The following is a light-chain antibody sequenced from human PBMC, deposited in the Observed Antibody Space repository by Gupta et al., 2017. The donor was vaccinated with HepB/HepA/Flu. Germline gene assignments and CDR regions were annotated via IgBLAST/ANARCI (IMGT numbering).Light chain of an antibody. Sequence: DIQMTQSPSSLSASVGDRVTITCQASQDITNYLNWYQQKPGKAPELLIYDASNLETGVPSRFSGSGSGTDFTVTISSLQPEDIATYYCQQYDYLPLTFGGGTKVEI. CDR1: QDITNY. J-gene: IGKJ4*01. CDR2: DAS. CDR3: QQYDYLPLT. V-gene: IGKV1-33*01.